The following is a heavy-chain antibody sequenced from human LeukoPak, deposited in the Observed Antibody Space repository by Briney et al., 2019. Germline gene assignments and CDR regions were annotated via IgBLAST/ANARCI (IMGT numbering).Heavy chain of an antibody. J-gene: IGHJ4*02. CDR3: AKDDRGNEAPFDY. CDR2: ISYDGTNK. Sequence: GGSLRLSCAASGFTFSNYDMHWVRQAPGKGLEWVAVISYDGTNKYYADSVKGRFTISRDNSKNTLHLQMNSLRAEDTAVYYCAKDDRGNEAPFDYWGQGTLVSVSS. CDR1: GFTFSNYD. V-gene: IGHV3-30*18.